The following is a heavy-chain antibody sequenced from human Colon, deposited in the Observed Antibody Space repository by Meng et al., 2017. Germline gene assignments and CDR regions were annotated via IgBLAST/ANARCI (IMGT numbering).Heavy chain of an antibody. V-gene: IGHV4-61*03. CDR2: VYYTGSA. CDR1: GGSVSSPSYY. CDR3: ARGRGSYSSIDF. Sequence: HVQLQGSGPRLGRPSETLSLTCTLSGGSVSSPSYYCSWIRQTPGKGLEWIGYVYYTGSANYNPSLKSRVTISVDTSKNHFSLNLTSVTAADTAVYYCARGRGSYSSIDFWGQGTLVTVSS. J-gene: IGHJ4*02. D-gene: IGHD1-26*01.